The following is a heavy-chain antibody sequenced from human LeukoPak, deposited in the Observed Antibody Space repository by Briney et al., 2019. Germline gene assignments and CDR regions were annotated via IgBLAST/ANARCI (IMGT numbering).Heavy chain of an antibody. D-gene: IGHD3-3*01. CDR1: GFIFIRYN. J-gene: IGHJ4*02. V-gene: IGHV3-48*01. Sequence: GGSLRLSCAASGFIFIRYNMNWVRQAPGKGLEWVSYISSSGTIYYADSVKGRFTISRDNAKNSLYLQMNSLRAEDTAVYYCARELSNYDFWLWGQEAPVTVSS. CDR2: ISSSGTI. CDR3: ARELSNYDFWL.